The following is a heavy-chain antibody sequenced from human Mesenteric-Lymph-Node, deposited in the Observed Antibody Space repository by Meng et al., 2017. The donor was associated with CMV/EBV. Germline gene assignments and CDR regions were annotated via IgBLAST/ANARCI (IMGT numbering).Heavy chain of an antibody. V-gene: IGHV1-18*01. CDR3: ATGAMVAPRY. Sequence: ASVKVSCKASGGTFSSYAISWVRQAPGQGLEWMGWISVYNGNTNYAQKLQGRVTMITDTSTSTAYMELRSLRSDDTAVYYCATGAMVAPRYWGQGTLVTVSS. J-gene: IGHJ4*02. D-gene: IGHD4/OR15-4a*01. CDR1: GGTFSSYA. CDR2: ISVYNGNT.